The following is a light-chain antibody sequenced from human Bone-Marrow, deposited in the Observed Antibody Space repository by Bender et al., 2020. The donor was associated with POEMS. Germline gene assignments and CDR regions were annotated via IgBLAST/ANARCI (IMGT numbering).Light chain of an antibody. V-gene: IGLV2-14*02. CDR1: SSDVGGYNF. CDR3: CSYTTSSTWV. CDR2: EDN. J-gene: IGLJ3*02. Sequence: QSALTQPASVSGSPGQSITISCTGTSSDVGGYNFVSWYQHHPDKAPKLIIYEDNNRPSGVSNRFSGSKSGNTASLTISGLQTADEADYYCCSYTTSSTWVFGGGAKLTVL.